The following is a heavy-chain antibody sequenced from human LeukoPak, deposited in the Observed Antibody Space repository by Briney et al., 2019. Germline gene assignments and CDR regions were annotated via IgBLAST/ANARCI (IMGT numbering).Heavy chain of an antibody. D-gene: IGHD3-16*01. CDR1: GGSFSGYY. CDR3: ARGPYVYGAFDI. CDR2: INHSGST. V-gene: IGHV4-34*01. Sequence: SETLSLTCAVYGGSFSGYYWSWIRQPPGKGLEWIGEINHSGSTDYNPSLKSRVTISVDTSKNQFSLKLSSVTAADTAVYYCARGPYVYGAFDIWGQGTMVTVSS. J-gene: IGHJ3*02.